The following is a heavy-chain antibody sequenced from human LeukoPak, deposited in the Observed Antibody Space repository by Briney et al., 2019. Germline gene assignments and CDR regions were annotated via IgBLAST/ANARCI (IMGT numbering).Heavy chain of an antibody. D-gene: IGHD6-13*01. Sequence: GGSLRLSCAASGFTFTDFRMTWVRQAPGKGLEGVANIKEDSRATFYGASVKGRFTISRDNSKSSLYLQMNSLRVEDTAVYYCATTAATAGGPYWGQGTLVTVSS. J-gene: IGHJ4*02. CDR3: ATTAATAGGPY. CDR1: GFTFTDFR. V-gene: IGHV3-7*01. CDR2: IKEDSRAT.